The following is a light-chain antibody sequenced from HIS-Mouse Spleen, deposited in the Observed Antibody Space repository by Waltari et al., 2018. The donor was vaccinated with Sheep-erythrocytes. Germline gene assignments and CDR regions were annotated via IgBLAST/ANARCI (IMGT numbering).Light chain of an antibody. CDR1: QSISSY. V-gene: IGKV1-39*01. CDR2: AAS. J-gene: IGKJ4*01. Sequence: DIQMTQSPPSLSASVGDRVTITGRASQSISSYLNWYQQKPGKAPKLLIYAASSLQSGVPSRFSGSGSGTDFTLTISSLQPEDFATYYCQQSYSTPPTFGGGTKVEIK. CDR3: QQSYSTPPT.